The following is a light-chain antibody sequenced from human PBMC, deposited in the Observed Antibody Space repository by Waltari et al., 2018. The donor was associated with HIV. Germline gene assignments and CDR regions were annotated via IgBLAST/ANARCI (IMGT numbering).Light chain of an antibody. Sequence: QSALTQPASVSVSPGQSITIPCNVTSSDVGTYNLGSWYQQFPGKAPHLFVSEVFRRPAGISSRCSVNKAGNTASLTISKLRAEDEADYYGCSYAGDNHYVCGSGTQLTVL. J-gene: IGLJ1*01. CDR3: CSYAGDNHYV. CDR1: SSDVGTYNL. CDR2: EVF. V-gene: IGLV2-23*02.